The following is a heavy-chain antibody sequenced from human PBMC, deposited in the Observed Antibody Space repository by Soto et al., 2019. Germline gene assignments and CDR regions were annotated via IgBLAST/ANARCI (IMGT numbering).Heavy chain of an antibody. CDR1: GFSISRYC. Sequence: AETLSLTCPVSGFSISRYCLIWLRPPPGKGLEWIGYIYYSGSTNYNPSLKSRVTISVDTSKNQFSLKLSSVTAADTAVYYCAREGVSVRGTTEPYYYYGMDVWGQGTTVTVS. CDR2: IYYSGST. J-gene: IGHJ6*02. D-gene: IGHD3-10*01. V-gene: IGHV4-59*01. CDR3: AREGVSVRGTTEPYYYYGMDV.